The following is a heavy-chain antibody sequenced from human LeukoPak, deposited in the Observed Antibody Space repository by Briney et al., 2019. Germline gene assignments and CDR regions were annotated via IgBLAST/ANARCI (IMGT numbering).Heavy chain of an antibody. Sequence: SVKVSCKASGGTFSSYAISWVRQAPGQGLEWMGGIIPIFGTANYAQKFQGRVTITTDESTSTAYMELSSLRSEDTAVYSCARGQPYYDFWSGYYPYMDVWGKGTTVTVSS. CDR2: IIPIFGTA. V-gene: IGHV1-69*05. J-gene: IGHJ6*03. D-gene: IGHD3-3*01. CDR1: GGTFSSYA. CDR3: ARGQPYYDFWSGYYPYMDV.